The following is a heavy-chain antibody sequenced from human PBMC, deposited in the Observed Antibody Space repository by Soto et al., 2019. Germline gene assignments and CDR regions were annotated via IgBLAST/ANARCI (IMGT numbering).Heavy chain of an antibody. CDR1: GFTFSTYT. CDR2: INGRSNYI. D-gene: IGHD1-26*01. J-gene: IGHJ4*02. CDR3: AREDGVVGSTSAFDY. Sequence: GGSLRLSCAASGFTFSTYTMNWVRQAPGKGLEWVSSINGRSNYIYYADSVKGRFTISRDNAKNSLYLQMNSLRAEDTAVYYCAREDGVVGSTSAFDYWGQGTLVTVSS. V-gene: IGHV3-21*01.